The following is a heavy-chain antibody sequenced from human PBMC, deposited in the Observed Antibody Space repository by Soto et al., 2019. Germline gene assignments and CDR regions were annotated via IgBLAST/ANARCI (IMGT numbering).Heavy chain of an antibody. D-gene: IGHD6-19*01. CDR2: INPNSGVT. V-gene: IGHV1-2*02. Sequence: ASVNVSFKASGYTFSGFDIHLVLHSPGQWLELMGWINPNSGVTKSAEKFQGRVTMNRDTSISTAYMELSRLTSDDTAVYYCASDAVPGKAGIDFWGKGNKVTVSS. J-gene: IGHJ4*02. CDR3: ASDAVPGKAGIDF. CDR1: GYTFSGFD.